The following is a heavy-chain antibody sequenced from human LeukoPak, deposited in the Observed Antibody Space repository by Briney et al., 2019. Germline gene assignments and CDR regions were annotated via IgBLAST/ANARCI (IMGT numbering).Heavy chain of an antibody. J-gene: IGHJ4*02. V-gene: IGHV4-59*01. CDR1: GGSISSYY. CDR2: IYYSGST. Sequence: PSETLSLTCTVSGGSISSYYWSWIRQPPGKGLEWIGYIYYSGSTNYNPSLKSRVTISVDTSKNQFSLKLSSVTAADTAVYYCARDEYSSSWYRWGQGTLVTVSS. CDR3: ARDEYSSSWYR. D-gene: IGHD6-13*01.